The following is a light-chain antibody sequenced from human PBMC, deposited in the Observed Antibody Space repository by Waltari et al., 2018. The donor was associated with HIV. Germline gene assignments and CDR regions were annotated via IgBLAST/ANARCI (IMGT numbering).Light chain of an antibody. Sequence: QSVLTQSPSASGTPGQRVTISCSGSSSNIGSSYVSWYQKVPGTAPKLLIYRNYQRPSGVPDRFSGSKSGTTASLAISGLRSEDEADYYCAVWDDGLSGVVFGGGTKLTVL. V-gene: IGLV1-47*01. CDR2: RNY. J-gene: IGLJ2*01. CDR3: AVWDDGLSGVV. CDR1: SSNIGSSY.